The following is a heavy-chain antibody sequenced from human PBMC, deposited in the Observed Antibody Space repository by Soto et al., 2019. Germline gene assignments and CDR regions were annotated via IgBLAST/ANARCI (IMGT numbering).Heavy chain of an antibody. J-gene: IGHJ6*02. Sequence: QVQLVQSGAEVKRPGSSVKVSCRASGGTFSSDGVSWVRQAPGQGLEWIGGIIPLSDTAHYAQNLQGRVTITEDGSTNTAFMEVTTLRSEDTAVYYCASGPTFDACSSDPGCRTYYFGMAVWGQGTTVTVSS. CDR2: IIPLSDTA. CDR1: GGTFSSDG. V-gene: IGHV1-69*01. CDR3: ASGPTFDACSSDPGCRTYYFGMAV. D-gene: IGHD2-2*01.